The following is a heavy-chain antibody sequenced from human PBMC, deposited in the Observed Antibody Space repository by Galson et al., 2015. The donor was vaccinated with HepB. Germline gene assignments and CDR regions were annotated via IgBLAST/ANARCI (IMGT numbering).Heavy chain of an antibody. CDR3: AKEGLYHSGWCYFDK. J-gene: IGHJ4*02. V-gene: IGHV3-21*06. CDR2: ISSSVDDK. CDR1: GFTFSSYT. Sequence: SLRLSCAASGFTFSSYTMIWVRQAPGKGLEWVSSISSSVDDKSYADSVKGRFTISRDNARNSLYLQMNSLRAEDTAVYYCAKEGLYHSGWCYFDKWGQGTLVTVSS. D-gene: IGHD6-19*01.